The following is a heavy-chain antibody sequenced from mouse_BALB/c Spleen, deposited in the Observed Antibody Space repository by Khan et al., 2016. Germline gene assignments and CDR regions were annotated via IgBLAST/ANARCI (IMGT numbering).Heavy chain of an antibody. CDR1: GYSITSDYA. D-gene: IGHD2-12*01. Sequence: EVQLVESGPGLVKPSQSLSLTCTVTGYSITSDYAWNWIRQFPGNRLEWLGYITYSGSTTYNPSLKSRISITRDTSKNQFFLQLNSVTTEDTATYYCASDIYFPAWFAYWGQGTLVTVSA. CDR2: ITYSGST. J-gene: IGHJ3*01. V-gene: IGHV3-2*02. CDR3: ASDIYFPAWFAY.